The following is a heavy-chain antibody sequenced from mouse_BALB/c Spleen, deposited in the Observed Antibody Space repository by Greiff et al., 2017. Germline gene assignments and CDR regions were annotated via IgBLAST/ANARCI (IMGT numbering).Heavy chain of an antibody. Sequence: VQLQQPGAELVKPGASVKLSCKASGYTFTSYWMHWVKRRPGQGLEWIGEINPSNGRTNYNEKFKSKATLTVDKSSSTAYMQLSSLTSEDSAIYYYARGGFWGQGTTLTVSS. CDR2: INPSNGRT. J-gene: IGHJ2*01. CDR3: ARGGF. CDR1: GYTFTSYW. V-gene: IGHV1S81*02.